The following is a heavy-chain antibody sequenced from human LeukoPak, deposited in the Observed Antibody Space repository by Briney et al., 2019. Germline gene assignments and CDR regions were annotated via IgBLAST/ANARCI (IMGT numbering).Heavy chain of an antibody. Sequence: PSETLSLTCTVSGGSINSYYWSWIRQPPGKGLEWIGYIYYSGSTNYNPSLKSRVTISVDTSKNQFSLKLSSVTAADTAVYYCARERRTIFGVVNPILASPYYYYGMDVWGQGTTVTVSS. CDR1: GGSINSYY. CDR3: ARERRTIFGVVNPILASPYYYYGMDV. J-gene: IGHJ6*02. D-gene: IGHD3-3*01. V-gene: IGHV4-59*12. CDR2: IYYSGST.